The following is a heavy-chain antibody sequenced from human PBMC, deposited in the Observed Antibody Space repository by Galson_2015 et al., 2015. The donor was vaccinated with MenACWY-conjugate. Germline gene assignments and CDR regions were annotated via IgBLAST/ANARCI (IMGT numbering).Heavy chain of an antibody. CDR1: GFTFSSYD. Sequence: SLRLSCAASGFTFSSYDMSWVRQAPGKGLEWVGRIKSKTDGGTTDYAAPVKGRFTISRDDSKNTLYLQMNSLKTEDTAVYYCTTPYGDYEFDYWGQGTLVTVSS. CDR2: IKSKTDGGTT. D-gene: IGHD4-17*01. J-gene: IGHJ4*02. CDR3: TTPYGDYEFDY. V-gene: IGHV3-15*01.